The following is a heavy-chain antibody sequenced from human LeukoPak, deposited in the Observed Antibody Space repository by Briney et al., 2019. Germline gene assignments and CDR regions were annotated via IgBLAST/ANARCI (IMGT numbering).Heavy chain of an antibody. CDR1: GFTFDDYG. CDR3: ARDHYGDYGDAFDI. Sequence: PGGSLRLSCAASGFTFDDYGMSWVRQAPGKGLEWVSGINWNGGSTGYADSVKGRFTISRDNSKNTLYLQMNSLRAEDTAVYYCARDHYGDYGDAFDIWGQGTMVTVSS. V-gene: IGHV3-20*04. CDR2: INWNGGST. D-gene: IGHD4-17*01. J-gene: IGHJ3*02.